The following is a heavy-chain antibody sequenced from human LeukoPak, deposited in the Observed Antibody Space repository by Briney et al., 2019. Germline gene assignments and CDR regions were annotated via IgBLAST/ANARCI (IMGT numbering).Heavy chain of an antibody. CDR2: LYSDGST. D-gene: IGHD4-23*01. CDR1: GHTVSSNY. V-gene: IGHV3-66*01. CDR3: ARRPDYGGTPTFDY. J-gene: IGHJ4*02. Sequence: GGSLRLSCAASGHTVSSNYMSWVRQAPGKGLEWVSVLYSDGSTYYADSVKGRFTISRDNSKNTLFLQMNSLRAEDTAVYFCARRPDYGGTPTFDYWGQGTLVTVSS.